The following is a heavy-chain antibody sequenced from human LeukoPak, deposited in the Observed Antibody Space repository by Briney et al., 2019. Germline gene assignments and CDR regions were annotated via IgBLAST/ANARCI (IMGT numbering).Heavy chain of an antibody. J-gene: IGHJ6*02. CDR1: GFIFSNYW. CDR2: IKQDGSGK. Sequence: GGSLRLSCAPSGFIFSNYWMSWVRQAPGKGLEWVAMIKQDGSGKYYVDSVKGRFTISRDNAKNSLYLQMNSLRAEDTAVYYCARDSNGGYCSSTSCSDGMDVWGQGTTVTVSS. D-gene: IGHD2-2*03. V-gene: IGHV3-7*01. CDR3: ARDSNGGYCSSTSCSDGMDV.